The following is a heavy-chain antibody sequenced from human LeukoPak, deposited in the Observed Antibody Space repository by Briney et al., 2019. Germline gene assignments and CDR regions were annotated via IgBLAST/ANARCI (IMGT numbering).Heavy chain of an antibody. J-gene: IGHJ4*02. CDR1: GFTFSSYA. CDR3: AKDLVPAF. D-gene: IGHD2-2*01. CDR2: ISGSGGST. Sequence: XGSLRLSCAASGFTFSSYAMSWVGQAPGKGVEGVSAISGSGGSTYYADSVKGRFTISRDNSKNTLYLQMNSLRAEDTAVYYCAKDLVPAFWGQGTLVTVSS. V-gene: IGHV3-23*01.